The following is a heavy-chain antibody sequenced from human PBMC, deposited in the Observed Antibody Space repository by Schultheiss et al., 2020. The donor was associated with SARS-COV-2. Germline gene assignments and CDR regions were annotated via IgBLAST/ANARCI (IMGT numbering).Heavy chain of an antibody. V-gene: IGHV4-61*01. J-gene: IGHJ3*02. Sequence: SETLSLTCTVSGGSVSSGSYYWSWIRQPPGKGLEWIGYIYYSGSTNYNPSLKSRVTISVDTSKNQFSLKLSSVTAADTAVYYCTRWIVGASEAFDIWGQGTVVTVSS. CDR2: IYYSGST. D-gene: IGHD1-26*01. CDR1: GGSVSSGSYY. CDR3: TRWIVGASEAFDI.